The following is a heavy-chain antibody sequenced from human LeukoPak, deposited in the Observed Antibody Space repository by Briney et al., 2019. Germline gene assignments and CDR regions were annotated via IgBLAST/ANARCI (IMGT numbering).Heavy chain of an antibody. CDR2: ISAYNGNT. Sequence: GASVKVSCKASGYTFTSYGISWVRQAPGQGLEWMGWISAYNGNTNYAQKFQGRVTITADKSTSTAYMELSSLRSEDTAVYYCARGLDVWGQGTTVTVSS. CDR1: GYTFTSYG. CDR3: ARGLDV. V-gene: IGHV1-18*01. J-gene: IGHJ6*02.